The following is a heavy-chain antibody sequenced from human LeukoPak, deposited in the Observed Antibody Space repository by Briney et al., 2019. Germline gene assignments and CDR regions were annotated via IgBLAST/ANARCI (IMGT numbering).Heavy chain of an antibody. V-gene: IGHV3-7*01. CDR3: ARGRKTRITIFGVVPVGEDWWFDP. J-gene: IGHJ5*02. CDR1: GFSFSSYW. CDR2: IEQDGSEK. Sequence: GGSLRLSCAVSGFSFSSYWMSWVRQAPGKGLEWVANIEQDGSEKYYVDSVKGRFTISRENAKNSLYLQMNSLRAGDTAVYYCARGRKTRITIFGVVPVGEDWWFDPWGQGTLVTVSS. D-gene: IGHD3-3*01.